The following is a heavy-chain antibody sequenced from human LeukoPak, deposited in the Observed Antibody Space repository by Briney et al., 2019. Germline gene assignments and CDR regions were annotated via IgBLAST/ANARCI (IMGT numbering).Heavy chain of an antibody. CDR3: ARGRNDYGSGIYYQVSPFDY. Sequence: PGGSLRLSCAASGFTFSDYYMSWIRQAPGKGLEWVSYISSSGSTIYYADSVKGRFTISRDNAKNSLYLQMNSLRAEDTAVYYCARGRNDYGSGIYYQVSPFDYWGQGTLVTVSS. CDR2: ISSSGSTI. CDR1: GFTFSDYY. J-gene: IGHJ4*02. V-gene: IGHV3-11*04. D-gene: IGHD3-10*01.